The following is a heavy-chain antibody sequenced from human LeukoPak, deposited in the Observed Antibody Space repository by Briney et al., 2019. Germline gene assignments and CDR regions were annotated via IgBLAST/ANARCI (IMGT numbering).Heavy chain of an antibody. CDR3: AARGRGSYFGY. Sequence: SETLSLTCTVSGGSISSYYWSWIRQPPGRGLEWIGYIYYSGSTNYNPSLKSRVTISVDTSKNQFSLKLSSVTAADTAVYYCAARGRGSYFGYWGQGTLVTVSS. J-gene: IGHJ4*02. CDR2: IYYSGST. CDR1: GGSISSYY. V-gene: IGHV4-59*01. D-gene: IGHD3-16*01.